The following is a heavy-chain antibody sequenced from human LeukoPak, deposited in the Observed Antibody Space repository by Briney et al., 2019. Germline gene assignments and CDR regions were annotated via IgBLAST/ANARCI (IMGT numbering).Heavy chain of an antibody. Sequence: PGGSLRLSCAASGFTFSRYGMSRVRQAPGKGLEWVSAISGGGSNTYYADSVRGRFTISRDNSKNTLYLQMNSLRAEDTAVYYCARDYYDSSGLRRGDGLDIWGQGTMVTVSS. D-gene: IGHD3-22*01. CDR1: GFTFSRYG. V-gene: IGHV3-23*01. J-gene: IGHJ3*02. CDR3: ARDYYDSSGLRRGDGLDI. CDR2: ISGGGSNT.